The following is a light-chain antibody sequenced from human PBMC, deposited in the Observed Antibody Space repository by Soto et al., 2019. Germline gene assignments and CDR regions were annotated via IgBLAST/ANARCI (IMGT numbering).Light chain of an antibody. CDR2: DAS. V-gene: IGKV3-15*01. CDR3: QQYGSSPLT. J-gene: IGKJ4*01. Sequence: EIVMTQSPATLSVSPGERATLSCRASQSVSSNLAWYQQKPGQAPRLLIYDASTRATAIPARFSGSGSGTEFTLTISSLQSEDFAVYYCQQYGSSPLTFGGGTKVDIK. CDR1: QSVSSN.